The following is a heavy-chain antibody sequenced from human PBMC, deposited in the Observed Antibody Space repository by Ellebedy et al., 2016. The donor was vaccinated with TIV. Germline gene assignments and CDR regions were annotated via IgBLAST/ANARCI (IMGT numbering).Heavy chain of an antibody. CDR3: ARAEGSGSYIDAFDI. Sequence: GSLRLXXTVSGGSISSYYWSWIRQPPGKGLEWIGYIYYSGSTNYNPSLKSRVTISVDTSKNQFSLKLSSVTAADTAVYYCARAEGSGSYIDAFDIWGQGTMVTVSS. CDR2: IYYSGST. J-gene: IGHJ3*02. D-gene: IGHD1-26*01. V-gene: IGHV4-59*08. CDR1: GGSISSYY.